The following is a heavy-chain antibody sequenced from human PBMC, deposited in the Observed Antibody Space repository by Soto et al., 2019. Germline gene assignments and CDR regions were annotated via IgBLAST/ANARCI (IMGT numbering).Heavy chain of an antibody. CDR3: ARDSLLYSSSLNWFAP. D-gene: IGHD6-13*01. CDR2: IIPILGIA. Sequence: SVKVSCKASGGTFSSYTISWVRQAPGQGLEWMGRIIPILGIANYAQKFQGRVTITADKSTSTAYMELSSLRSEDTAVYYCARDSLLYSSSLNWFAPWGQGTLVTVSS. V-gene: IGHV1-69*04. J-gene: IGHJ5*02. CDR1: GGTFSSYT.